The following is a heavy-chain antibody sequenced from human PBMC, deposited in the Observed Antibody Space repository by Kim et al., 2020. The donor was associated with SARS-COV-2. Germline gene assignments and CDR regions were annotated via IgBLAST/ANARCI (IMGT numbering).Heavy chain of an antibody. J-gene: IGHJ6*01. V-gene: IGHV4-39*01. CDR3: ARHTSAISILYY. Sequence: SETLSLTCSLSGGSIDSATYYWVWIRQPPGNGLEFIGKIHYLGSTEYNPSLKSRVTISKDMSNKQFSLKLTSVTAADTAVYFCARHTSAISILYY. D-gene: IGHD2-2*01. CDR1: GGSIDSATYY. CDR2: IHYLGST.